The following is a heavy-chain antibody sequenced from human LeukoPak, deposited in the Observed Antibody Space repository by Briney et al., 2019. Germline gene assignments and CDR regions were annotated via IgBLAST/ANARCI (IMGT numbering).Heavy chain of an antibody. D-gene: IGHD2-15*01. CDR2: INGQNGNT. Sequence: GASLKVSCKASRYIFSTYGLSRVRPACGQGLEWIGWINGQNGNTNYLKTFKGRVTMTTDKSRSTAYLELRSLTADGTAVYFGAREGSWGGGSWLLEGLDVWARGTRDSVSS. CDR3: AREGSWGGGSWLLEGLDV. V-gene: IGHV1-18*01. CDR1: RYIFSTYG. J-gene: IGHJ4*02.